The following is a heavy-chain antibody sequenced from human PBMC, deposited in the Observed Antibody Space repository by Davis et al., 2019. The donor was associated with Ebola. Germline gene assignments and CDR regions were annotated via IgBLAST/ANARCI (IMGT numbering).Heavy chain of an antibody. J-gene: IGHJ6*02. V-gene: IGHV1-46*01. CDR3: ARELLWFRGYYYYYFGMDV. CDR1: GYTFTSYY. Sequence: AASVKVSCKASGYTFTSYYMHWVRQAPGQGLEWMGIINPSGGSTSYAQKFQGRVTMTRDTSTSTVYMELSSLRSEDTAVYYCARELLWFRGYYYYYFGMDVWGQGTTVTVSS. CDR2: INPSGGST. D-gene: IGHD3-10*01.